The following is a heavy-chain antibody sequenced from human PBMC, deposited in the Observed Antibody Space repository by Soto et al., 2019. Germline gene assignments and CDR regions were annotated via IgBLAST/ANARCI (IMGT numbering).Heavy chain of an antibody. CDR3: ARSDDYSNYFYY. J-gene: IGHJ4*02. Sequence: SETLSLTCTVAGGSISSSGYSWSWIRQHPGKGLEWIGYFYYSGATYYNPSLRSRVTISGDAPKNQFSLQLSSVTAADTAVYHCARSDDYSNYFYYWGQGTLVTVSS. V-gene: IGHV4-31*03. CDR2: FYYSGAT. D-gene: IGHD4-4*01. CDR1: GGSISSSGYS.